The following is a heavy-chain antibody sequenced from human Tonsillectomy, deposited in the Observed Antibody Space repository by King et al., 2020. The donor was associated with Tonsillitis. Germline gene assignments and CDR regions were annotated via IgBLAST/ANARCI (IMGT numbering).Heavy chain of an antibody. V-gene: IGHV4-30-2*01. Sequence: QLQESGSGLVKPSQTLSLTCAVSGGSISSGGYSWSWIRQPPGKGLEWIGYIYHSGSTYYNPSLKSRVTVSVDRSKNQFSLKLSSVTAADTAVYYCAGMDIVAAIPAWGHGTLVTVSS. D-gene: IGHD5-12*01. CDR3: AGMDIVAAIPA. J-gene: IGHJ5*01. CDR1: GGSISSGGYS. CDR2: IYHSGST.